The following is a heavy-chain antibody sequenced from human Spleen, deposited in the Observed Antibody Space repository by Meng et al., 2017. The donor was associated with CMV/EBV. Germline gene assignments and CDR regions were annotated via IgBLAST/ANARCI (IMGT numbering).Heavy chain of an antibody. V-gene: IGHV4-34*01. D-gene: IGHD3-22*01. CDR3: ARAVGYYYDSSGYYYDY. Sequence: GYFSGYYWSWIRQPPGKGLEWIGEINHSGSTNYNPSLKSRVTISVDTSKNQFSLKLSSVTAADTAVYYCARAVGYYYDSSGYYYDYWGQGTLVTVSS. CDR1: GYFSGYY. CDR2: INHSGST. J-gene: IGHJ4*02.